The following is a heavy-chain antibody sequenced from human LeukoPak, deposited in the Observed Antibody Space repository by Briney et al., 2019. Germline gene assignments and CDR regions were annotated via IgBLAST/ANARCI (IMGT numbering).Heavy chain of an antibody. Sequence: SETLSLTCTVSGDSISSYYWSWIRQPPGKGLEWIGYIYYNGNTNYNPSLKSRVTLSVDTSKNEFSLRLSSVTAADTAVYYCARRRGSSPPLAVWGKGTTVTVSS. CDR3: ARRRGSSPPLAV. CDR2: IYYNGNT. V-gene: IGHV4-59*01. CDR1: GDSISSYY. J-gene: IGHJ6*04. D-gene: IGHD6-13*01.